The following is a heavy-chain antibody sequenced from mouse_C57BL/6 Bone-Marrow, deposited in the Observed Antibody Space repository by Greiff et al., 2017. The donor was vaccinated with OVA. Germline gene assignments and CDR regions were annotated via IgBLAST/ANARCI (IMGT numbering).Heavy chain of an antibody. CDR2: IDPSDSET. V-gene: IGHV1-52*01. CDR1: GYTFTSYW. D-gene: IGHD1-1*01. Sequence: VQLQQPGAELVRPGSSVKLSCKASGYTFTSYWMHWVKQRPIQGLEWIGNIDPSDSETHYNQKFKDKATLTVDKSSSTAYMQLISLTSEDSAVYYCARESLKRSYYYGSSPLDGFDYWGQGTTLTVSS. J-gene: IGHJ2*01. CDR3: ARESLKRSYYYGSSPLDGFDY.